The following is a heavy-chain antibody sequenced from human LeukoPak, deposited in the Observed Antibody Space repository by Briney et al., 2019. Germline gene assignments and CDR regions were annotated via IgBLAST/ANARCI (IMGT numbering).Heavy chain of an antibody. CDR3: ARGIYYYGSGSYYNVPFDY. CDR1: GYTFTSYA. D-gene: IGHD3-10*01. CDR2: INAGNGNT. J-gene: IGHJ4*02. V-gene: IGHV1-3*01. Sequence: GSVKVSCKASGYTFTSYATHWVRQAPGQRLEWMGGINAGNGNTKYSQKFQGRVTITRDTSASTAYMELSSLRSEDTAVYYCARGIYYYGSGSYYNVPFDYWGQGTLVTVSS.